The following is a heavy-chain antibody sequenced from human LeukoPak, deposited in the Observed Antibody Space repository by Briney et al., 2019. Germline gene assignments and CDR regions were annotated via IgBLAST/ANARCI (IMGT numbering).Heavy chain of an antibody. CDR2: VRWGTA. V-gene: IGHV4-4*07. D-gene: IGHD5-12*01. CDR1: GDSLSDHF. J-gene: IGHJ4*02. CDR3: ARGTERTRISGYYSFDY. Sequence: PSETLSLTCTVSGDSLSDHFWTWVRQPAGKGLEWVGRVRWGTAYYNPSLESRVTISLDTSNNHFSLKVTSVTAADTAGYYCARGTERTRISGYYSFDYWGRGILVTVSS.